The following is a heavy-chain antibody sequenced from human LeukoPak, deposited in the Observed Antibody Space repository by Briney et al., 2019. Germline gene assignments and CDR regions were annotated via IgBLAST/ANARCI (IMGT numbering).Heavy chain of an antibody. J-gene: IGHJ6*02. Sequence: PSETLSLTCAVYGGSFSGYYWSWIRQPPGKGLEWIGEINHSGSTNYNPSLKSRVTMSVDTSKNQFSLKLSSVTAADTAVYYCAREGDYYYYYGMDVWGQGTTVTVSS. CDR1: GGSFSGYY. CDR2: INHSGST. V-gene: IGHV4-34*01. CDR3: AREGDYYYYYGMDV.